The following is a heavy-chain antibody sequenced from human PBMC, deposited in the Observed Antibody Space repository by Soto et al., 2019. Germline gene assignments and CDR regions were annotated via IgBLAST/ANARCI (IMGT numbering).Heavy chain of an antibody. V-gene: IGHV1-24*01. J-gene: IGHJ4*02. Sequence: ASVKVSCKVSGYTLPELSMHWVRQAPGKGLEWMGGFDPEDGETIYAQKFQGRVTMTEDTSTDTAYMELSSLRSEDTAVYYCATALARAYCGGDCSSPHDYWGQGTLVTVSS. D-gene: IGHD2-21*02. CDR3: ATALARAYCGGDCSSPHDY. CDR2: FDPEDGET. CDR1: GYTLPELS.